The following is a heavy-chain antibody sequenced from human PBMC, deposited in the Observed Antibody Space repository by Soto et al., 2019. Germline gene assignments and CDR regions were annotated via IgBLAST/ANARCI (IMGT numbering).Heavy chain of an antibody. Sequence: GGSLRLSCAASGFTFSSYGMHRVRQAPGKGLEWVALISFDGSNKYYTGSVKGRFTISRDNSKNTLYPQVNSLRVEDTDVYYRARDGAPNYHDTVVFYGCVYQWGQGTLVTVSS. CDR1: GFTFSSYG. J-gene: IGHJ4*02. D-gene: IGHD3-22*01. V-gene: IGHV3-30*03. CDR3: ARDGAPNYHDTVVFYGCVYQ. CDR2: ISFDGSNK.